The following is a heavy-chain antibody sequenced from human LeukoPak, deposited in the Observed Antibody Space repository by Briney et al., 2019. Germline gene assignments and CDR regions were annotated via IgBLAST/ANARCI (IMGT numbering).Heavy chain of an antibody. CDR3: AKDGIASFDY. CDR2: ISYDGSNK. Sequence: GGSLRLSCAASGFTFDDYAMHWVRQAPGKGLEWVAVISYDGSNKYYADSVKGRFTISRDNSKNTLYLQMNSLRAEDTAVYYCAKDGIASFDYWGQGTLVTVSS. J-gene: IGHJ4*02. CDR1: GFTFDDYA. V-gene: IGHV3-30*18.